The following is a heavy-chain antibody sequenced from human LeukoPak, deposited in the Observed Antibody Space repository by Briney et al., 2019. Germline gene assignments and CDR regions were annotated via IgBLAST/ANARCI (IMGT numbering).Heavy chain of an antibody. CDR1: GFTFSSYA. CDR3: AKGLNYDFWSGYYTAPYYYYGMDV. CDR2: ISGSGGST. Sequence: GGSLRLSCAASGFTFSSYAMSWVRQAPGKGLEWVSAISGSGGSTYYADSVKGRFTISRDNSKNTLYLQMNSLRADDTAVYYCAKGLNYDFWSGYYTAPYYYYGMDVWGQGTTVTVSS. V-gene: IGHV3-23*01. D-gene: IGHD3-3*01. J-gene: IGHJ6*02.